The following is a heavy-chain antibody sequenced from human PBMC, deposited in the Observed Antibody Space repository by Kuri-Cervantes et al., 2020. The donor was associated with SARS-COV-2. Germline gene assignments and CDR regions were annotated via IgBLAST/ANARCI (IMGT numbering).Heavy chain of an antibody. V-gene: IGHV3-33*08. D-gene: IGHD3-3*01. CDR2: IWYGGSTK. CDR1: GFTFSSYG. Sequence: GGSLRLSCAASGFTFSSYGMHWVRQAPGKGLEWVAVIWYGGSTKFYSDSVRGRFIISRDDSKNTLYLQMNSLRAEDTAVYYCARDVAAITTFRVPEMWGQGTMVTVSS. J-gene: IGHJ3*01. CDR3: ARDVAAITTFRVPEM.